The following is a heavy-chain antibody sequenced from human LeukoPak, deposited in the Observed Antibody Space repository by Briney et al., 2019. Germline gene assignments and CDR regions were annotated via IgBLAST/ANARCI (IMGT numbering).Heavy chain of an antibody. D-gene: IGHD5-12*01. Sequence: GGSLRLSCAASGFTFSSYEMNWVRQAPGKGLEWVAFIRYDGSNKYYADSVKGRFTVSRDNSKNTLYLQMDSLRADDTAIYYCTRDLGWLHYEDWSQGTLVTVSS. CDR3: TRDLGWLHYED. CDR2: IRYDGSNK. V-gene: IGHV3-30*02. J-gene: IGHJ4*02. CDR1: GFTFSSYE.